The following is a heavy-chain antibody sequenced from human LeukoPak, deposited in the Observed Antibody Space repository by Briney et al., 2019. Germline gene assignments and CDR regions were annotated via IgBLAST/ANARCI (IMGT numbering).Heavy chain of an antibody. CDR3: ARESYSSSWYGYYFDY. D-gene: IGHD6-13*01. Sequence: GGSLRLSCAASGFTFSSYSMNWVRQAPGKGLEWVSSISSSSSYIYYADSVKGRFTTSRDNAKNSLYLQMSSLRAEDTAVYYCARESYSSSWYGYYFDYWGQGTLVTVSS. CDR2: ISSSSSYI. J-gene: IGHJ4*02. V-gene: IGHV3-21*01. CDR1: GFTFSSYS.